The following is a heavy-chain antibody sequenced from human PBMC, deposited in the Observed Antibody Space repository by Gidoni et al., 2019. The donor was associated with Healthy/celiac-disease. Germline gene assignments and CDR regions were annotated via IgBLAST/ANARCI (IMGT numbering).Heavy chain of an antibody. CDR3: AKGSSIATKPILYYYYYYMDV. V-gene: IGHV3-23*04. Sequence: EVQLVESGGGLVQPGGSRRLSCAASGFTFSSSAISCVRPAPGKGLEWVSAISGSGGSTYYADSVKGRFTISRDNSKNTLYLQMNSLRAEDTAVYYCAKGSSIATKPILYYYYYYMDVWGKGTTVTVSS. CDR1: GFTFSSSA. CDR2: ISGSGGST. J-gene: IGHJ6*03. D-gene: IGHD6-6*01.